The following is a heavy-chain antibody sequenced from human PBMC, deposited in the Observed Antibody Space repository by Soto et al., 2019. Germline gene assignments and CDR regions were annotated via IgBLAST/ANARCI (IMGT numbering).Heavy chain of an antibody. Sequence: GESLKISCKGSGYSFTSYWIGWVRQMPGKGLEWMGIIYPGDSDTRYSPYFQGQVTISADKSISTAYLQWSSLKASDTAMYYCARHEFRMVGTTGENWFDPWGQGTLVTVSS. V-gene: IGHV5-51*01. CDR1: GYSFTSYW. J-gene: IGHJ5*02. CDR3: ARHEFRMVGTTGENWFDP. CDR2: IYPGDSDT. D-gene: IGHD1-7*01.